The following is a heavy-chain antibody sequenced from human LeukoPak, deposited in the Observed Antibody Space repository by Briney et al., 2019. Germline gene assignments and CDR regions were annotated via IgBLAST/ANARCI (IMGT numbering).Heavy chain of an antibody. D-gene: IGHD2-15*01. CDR3: ARARDIVVVPWYFDY. J-gene: IGHJ4*02. CDR1: GGSISSYY. V-gene: IGHV4-59*01. CDR2: IYYSGST. Sequence: PSETRSLTCTVSGGSISSYYWSWIRQPPGKGLEWIGYIYYSGSTNYNPSLKSRVTISVDTSKKQFSLKLSSVTTADTAVYYCARARDIVVVPWYFDYWGQGTLVTVSS.